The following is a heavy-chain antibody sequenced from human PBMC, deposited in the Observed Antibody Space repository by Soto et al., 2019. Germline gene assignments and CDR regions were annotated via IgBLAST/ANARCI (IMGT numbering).Heavy chain of an antibody. J-gene: IGHJ3*01. CDR2: VYSGGST. CDR1: GVTATANY. Sequence: EVQLVESGRGLVQPGGSLRLSCVGSGVTATANYMNWVRQAPEKRPEWVAVVYSGGSTYYADSVKGRFTISRHDSEHTLYLQMDSLRPEDTAMYYCARANDFNAFDLWGQGTMVTVSS. CDR3: ARANDFNAFDL. V-gene: IGHV3-53*04. D-gene: IGHD2-21*02.